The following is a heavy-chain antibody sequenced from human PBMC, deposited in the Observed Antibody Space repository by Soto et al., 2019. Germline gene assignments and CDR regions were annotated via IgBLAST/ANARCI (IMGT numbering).Heavy chain of an antibody. Sequence: TSETLSLTCAVSGVSISSSNWWSWVRQPPGKGLEWIGEIYHSGSTNYNPSLKSRVTISVDKSKNQFSLKLSSVTAADTAVYYCARIKVTYYYGMDVWGQGTTVTVSS. D-gene: IGHD4-4*01. V-gene: IGHV4-4*02. CDR3: ARIKVTYYYGMDV. CDR1: GVSISSSNW. CDR2: IYHSGST. J-gene: IGHJ6*02.